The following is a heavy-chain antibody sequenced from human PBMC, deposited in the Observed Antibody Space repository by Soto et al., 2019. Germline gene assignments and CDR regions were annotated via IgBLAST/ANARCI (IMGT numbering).Heavy chain of an antibody. Sequence: QVQLVDSGGGVFQPGRSLRLSCAASGFTFSSYAMHWVRQAPGKWLACVAVISYDGSNKYYADSVKGRFTISRDNSKNSRYLQRNSLRAEDTAVYYGARPLWRNDYNWGYFDLRVRGTLVTVSS. J-gene: IGHJ2*01. D-gene: IGHD4-4*01. CDR3: ARPLWRNDYNWGYFDL. V-gene: IGHV3-30-3*01. CDR1: GFTFSSYA. CDR2: ISYDGSNK.